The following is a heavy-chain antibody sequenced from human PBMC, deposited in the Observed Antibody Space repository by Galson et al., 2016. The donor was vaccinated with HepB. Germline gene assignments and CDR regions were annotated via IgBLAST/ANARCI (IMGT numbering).Heavy chain of an antibody. D-gene: IGHD2-2*01. Sequence: SLRLSCAASGFTFSSYGMHWVRQAPGKGLEWVAFISYDGSSKTYADSVKGRFTVSRDNSKKTLYLQMNSLRAEDTAVYYCAKDGRIYCSSASCHDHFHYWGQGTLVTVSS. CDR1: GFTFSSYG. V-gene: IGHV3-30*18. CDR3: AKDGRIYCSSASCHDHFHY. J-gene: IGHJ4*02. CDR2: ISYDGSSK.